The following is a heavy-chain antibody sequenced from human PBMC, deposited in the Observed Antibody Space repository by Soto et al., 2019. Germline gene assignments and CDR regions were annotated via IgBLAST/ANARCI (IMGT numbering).Heavy chain of an antibody. Sequence: QVQLVQSGAEVKKPGASVTVSCKASGYTFTSYYIHGVRQAPGQGLEWMGIINPSGGSTSYAQKFQGRVTMTRDTSTSIVYMEVSGLRSEDTAVYFCARDQEPSTLYYDYYYMDVWGKGTTVTVSS. CDR3: ARDQEPSTLYYDYYYMDV. V-gene: IGHV1-46*03. CDR2: INPSGGST. J-gene: IGHJ6*03. CDR1: GYTFTSYY.